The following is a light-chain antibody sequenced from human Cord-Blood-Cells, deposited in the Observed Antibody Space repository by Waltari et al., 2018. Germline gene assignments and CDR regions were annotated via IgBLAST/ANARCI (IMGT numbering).Light chain of an antibody. CDR1: SGHRSYA. J-gene: IGLJ3*02. Sequence: QLVLTQSPSASASLGASVKLTCTLSSGHRSYAIAWHQPQPEKGPRYLMKRNSDGSHSKGDGIPERFSGSRSGGERSLTISSLQSEDEADYYCQTWGTGIHVFGGGTKLTVL. CDR3: QTWGTGIHV. V-gene: IGLV4-69*01. CDR2: RNSDGSH.